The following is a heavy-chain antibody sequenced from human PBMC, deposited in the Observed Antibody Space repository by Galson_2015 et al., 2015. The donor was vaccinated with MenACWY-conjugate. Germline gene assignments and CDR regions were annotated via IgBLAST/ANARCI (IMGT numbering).Heavy chain of an antibody. CDR1: GFTFRNYW. V-gene: IGHV3-7*03. CDR3: ARGHYGMDV. Sequence: SLRLSCAVSGFTFRNYWMTWVRQAPGKGLEWVASIKKDGSEKYYVDSVEGRFTISRDNTKNSMYLEMNSLRAEDTAVYYCARGHYGMDVWGQGTTATASS. CDR2: IKKDGSEK. J-gene: IGHJ6*02.